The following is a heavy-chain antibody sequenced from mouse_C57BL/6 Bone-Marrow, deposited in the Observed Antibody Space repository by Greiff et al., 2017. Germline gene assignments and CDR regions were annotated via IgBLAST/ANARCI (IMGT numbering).Heavy chain of an antibody. J-gene: IGHJ1*03. Sequence: QVQLQQPGAELVMPGASVKLSCKASGYTFTSYWMHWVKQRPGQGLEWIGEICPSDSYTNYNQKFKGKSTLTVDKSSSTAYMQLSSLTSEDSAVYYCAREYWYFDVWGTGTTVTGSS. V-gene: IGHV1-69*01. CDR2: ICPSDSYT. CDR1: GYTFTSYW. CDR3: AREYWYFDV.